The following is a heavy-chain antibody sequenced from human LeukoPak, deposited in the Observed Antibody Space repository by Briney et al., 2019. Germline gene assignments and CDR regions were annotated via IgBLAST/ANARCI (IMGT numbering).Heavy chain of an antibody. V-gene: IGHV3-23*01. CDR2: ISGSGGST. Sequence: PGRSLRLSCTASGFTFGDYAMSWVRQAPGKGLEWVSAISGSGGSTYYADSVKGRFTISRDNSKNTLYLQMNSLRAEDTAVYYCAKGALQQLAPFDYWGQGTLVTVSS. D-gene: IGHD6-13*01. CDR1: GFTFGDYA. J-gene: IGHJ4*02. CDR3: AKGALQQLAPFDY.